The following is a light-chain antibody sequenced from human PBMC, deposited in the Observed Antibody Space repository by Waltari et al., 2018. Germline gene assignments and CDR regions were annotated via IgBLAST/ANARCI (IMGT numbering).Light chain of an antibody. CDR3: NSRDSSGNHPVV. Sequence: SSELTQDPAVSVALGQTVRITCQGDSLRSYYASWYQQNPGQAPVLVIYGKNNRPSGIPDRFSGSSPGNTASLTITGAQAEDEADYYCNSRDSSGNHPVVFGGGTKLTVL. CDR1: SLRSYY. V-gene: IGLV3-19*01. CDR2: GKN. J-gene: IGLJ2*01.